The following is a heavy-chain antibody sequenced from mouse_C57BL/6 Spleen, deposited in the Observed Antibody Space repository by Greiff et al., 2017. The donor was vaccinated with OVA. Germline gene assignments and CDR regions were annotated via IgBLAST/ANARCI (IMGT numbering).Heavy chain of an antibody. CDR3: ARWPTVVAPGAY. CDR1: GYTFTSYW. CDR2: IDPSDSYT. Sequence: QVQLQQPGAELVRPGTSVKLSCKASGYTFTSYWMHWVKQRPGQGLVWIGVIDPSDSYTNYNQKFKGKATLTVDTSSSTAYMQLSSLTSEDSAVYYCARWPTVVAPGAYWGQGTLVTVSA. J-gene: IGHJ3*01. V-gene: IGHV1-59*01. D-gene: IGHD1-1*01.